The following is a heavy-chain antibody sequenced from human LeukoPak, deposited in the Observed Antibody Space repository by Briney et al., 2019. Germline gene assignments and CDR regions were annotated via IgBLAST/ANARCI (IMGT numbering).Heavy chain of an antibody. CDR2: INPSGGST. Sequence: GASVKVSCKASGYTFTSYYMHWVRQAPGQGLEWMGIINPSGGSTSYAQKFQGRATMTRDMSTSTVYMELSSLRSEDTAVYYCARGLLMITFGGVIAPLDYWGQGTLVTVSS. D-gene: IGHD3-16*02. CDR3: ARGLLMITFGGVIAPLDY. J-gene: IGHJ4*02. V-gene: IGHV1-46*01. CDR1: GYTFTSYY.